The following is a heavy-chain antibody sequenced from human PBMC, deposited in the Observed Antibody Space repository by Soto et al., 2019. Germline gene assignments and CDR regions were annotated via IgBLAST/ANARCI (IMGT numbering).Heavy chain of an antibody. CDR1: GYTFTSYG. D-gene: IGHD3-22*01. CDR3: ARLPVGYYYDSSGLFDY. V-gene: IGHV1-18*01. J-gene: IGHJ4*02. Sequence: ASVKVSCKASGYTFTSYGISWARQAPGQGLEWMGWISAYNGNTNYAQKLQGRVTMTTDTSTSTAYMELRSLRSDDTAVYYCARLPVGYYYDSSGLFDYWGQGTLVTVSS. CDR2: ISAYNGNT.